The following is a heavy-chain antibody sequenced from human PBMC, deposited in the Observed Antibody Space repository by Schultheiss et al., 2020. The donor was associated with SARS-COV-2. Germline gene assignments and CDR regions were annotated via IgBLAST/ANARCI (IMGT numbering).Heavy chain of an antibody. CDR2: IYSGGST. J-gene: IGHJ3*02. D-gene: IGHD3-10*01. Sequence: GGSLRLSCAASGFTVSSNYMSWVRQAPGKGLEWVSVIYSGGSTYYADSVKGRFTISRDNSKNTLYLQMNSLRAEDTAVYYCARLRLDGSGSYYAAFDIWGQGTMVTVSS. CDR1: GFTVSSNY. CDR3: ARLRLDGSGSYYAAFDI. V-gene: IGHV3-66*01.